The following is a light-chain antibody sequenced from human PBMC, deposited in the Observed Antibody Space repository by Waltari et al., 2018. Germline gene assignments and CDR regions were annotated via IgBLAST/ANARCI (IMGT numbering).Light chain of an antibody. CDR2: WAS. J-gene: IGKJ1*01. V-gene: IGKV4-1*01. Sequence: TINCKSSQSVFFSSANKNYLAWYQQKPGQPPKVLIYWASTRESGVPDRFSGSGSGTDFSLTISSLQAEDVAIYYCQQYYSSPWTFGQGTKVEIK. CDR3: QQYYSSPWT. CDR1: QSVFFSSANKNY.